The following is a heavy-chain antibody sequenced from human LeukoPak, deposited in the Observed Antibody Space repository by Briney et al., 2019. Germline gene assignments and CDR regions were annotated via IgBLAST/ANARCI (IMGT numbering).Heavy chain of an antibody. Sequence: ASVKVSCKAPGYTFTGYYMHWVRQAPGQGLEWMGWINPNSGGTNYAQKFQGRVTMTRNTSISTAYMELSSLRSEDTAVYYCARAGGYCGRISCPYYFDYWGQGSLVAVSS. D-gene: IGHD2-15*01. V-gene: IGHV1-2*02. CDR1: GYTFTGYY. J-gene: IGHJ4*02. CDR3: ARAGGYCGRISCPYYFDY. CDR2: INPNSGGT.